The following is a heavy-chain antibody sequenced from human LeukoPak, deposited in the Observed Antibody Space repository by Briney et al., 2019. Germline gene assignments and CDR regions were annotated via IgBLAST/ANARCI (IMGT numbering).Heavy chain of an antibody. D-gene: IGHD3-22*01. CDR3: ARGAFHYYDSSGYDGLNWFDP. CDR2: IIPIFGTA. J-gene: IGHJ5*02. Sequence: ASVKVSCKASGGTFSSYAISWVRQAPGQGLEWMGRIIPIFGTANYAQKFQGRVTITTDESTSTAYMELSSLRSEDTAVYYCARGAFHYYDSSGYDGLNWFDPWGQGTLVTVSS. V-gene: IGHV1-69*05. CDR1: GGTFSSYA.